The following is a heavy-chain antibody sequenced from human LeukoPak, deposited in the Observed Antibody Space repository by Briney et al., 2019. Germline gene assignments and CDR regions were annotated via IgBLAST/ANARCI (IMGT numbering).Heavy chain of an antibody. D-gene: IGHD6-19*01. CDR3: AREKRRIAVAGTGCDY. V-gene: IGHV3-48*03. Sequence: GGSLRLSCAASGFTFSSYEMNWVRQAPGKGLEWVSYISSSGSTIYYADSVKGRFTISRDNAKNSLYLQMNSLRAEDTAVYYCAREKRRIAVAGTGCDYWGQGTLVTVSS. CDR1: GFTFSSYE. J-gene: IGHJ4*02. CDR2: ISSSGSTI.